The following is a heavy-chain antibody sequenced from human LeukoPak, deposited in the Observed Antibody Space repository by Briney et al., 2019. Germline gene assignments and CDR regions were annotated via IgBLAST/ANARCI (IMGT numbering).Heavy chain of an antibody. D-gene: IGHD3-10*01. CDR1: GFTFSSYS. J-gene: IGHJ5*02. V-gene: IGHV3-74*03. CDR3: VRDWFGEHP. CDR2: IRHNGGDI. Sequence: PGGSLRLSCATSGFTFSSYSMFWVRQAPGEGLVWVSFIRHNGGDITYADSVKGRFTVSRDNAKNTLYLQLSGLRVEDTATYYCVRDWFGEHPWGQGTLVTVSS.